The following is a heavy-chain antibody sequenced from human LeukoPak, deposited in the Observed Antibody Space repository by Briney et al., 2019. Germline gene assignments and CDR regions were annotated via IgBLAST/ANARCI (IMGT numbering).Heavy chain of an antibody. CDR1: GFAFSIYA. Sequence: GRSLRLSCAASGFAFSIYAMSWVRQAPGKGLEWVSTVSGSGHSTFYADSVKGRFTISRDNSKNTLYLQMNSLRAEDTAVYFCARATWDPNYYYCRDVWGKGTTVTISS. CDR3: ARATWDPNYYYCRDV. V-gene: IGHV3-23*01. J-gene: IGHJ6*03. D-gene: IGHD1-26*01. CDR2: VSGSGHST.